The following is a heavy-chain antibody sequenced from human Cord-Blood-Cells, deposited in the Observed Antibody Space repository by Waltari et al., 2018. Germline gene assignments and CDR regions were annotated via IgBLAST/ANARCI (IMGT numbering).Heavy chain of an antibody. V-gene: IGHV4-39*01. CDR2: IYYSGST. J-gene: IGHJ4*02. CDR1: GGSISSSSYY. Sequence: QLQLQESGPGLVKPSETLSLTCTVSGGSISSSSYYCGWIRQPPGKGLEWIGSIYYSGSTYYNPSLKSRVTISVDTSKNQFSLKLSSVTAADTAVYYCARHSVAGFYAYYFDYWGQGTLVTVSS. CDR3: ARHSVAGFYAYYFDY. D-gene: IGHD6-19*01.